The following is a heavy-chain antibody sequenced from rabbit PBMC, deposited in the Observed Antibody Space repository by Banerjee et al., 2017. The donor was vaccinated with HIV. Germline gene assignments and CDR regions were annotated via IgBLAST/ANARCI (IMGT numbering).Heavy chain of an antibody. Sequence: QSLEESGGDLVKPGASLTLTCTASGFSFSSSDYMCWVRQAPGKGLEWISCIAAGSSGNTAYATWAKGRFTISKTSSTTVTLQMTSLTAADTATYFCARDTSSSFSSYGMDLWGPGTLVTVS. CDR1: GFSFSSSDY. V-gene: IGHV1S40*01. D-gene: IGHD1-1*01. J-gene: IGHJ6*01. CDR2: IAAGSSGNT. CDR3: ARDTSSSFSSYGMDL.